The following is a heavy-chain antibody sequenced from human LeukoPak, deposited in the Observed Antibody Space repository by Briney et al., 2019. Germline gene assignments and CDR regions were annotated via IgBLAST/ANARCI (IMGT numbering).Heavy chain of an antibody. D-gene: IGHD4-23*01. CDR1: GGSFSGYY. Sequence: SETLSLTCAVYGGSFSGYYWSWIRQPPGKGLEWIGEINHSGSTNYNPSLKSRVTISVDTSKNQFSLKLSSVTAADTAAYYCATLSPLTGNSTGTNWFDPWGQGTLVTVSS. J-gene: IGHJ5*02. CDR2: INHSGST. CDR3: ATLSPLTGNSTGTNWFDP. V-gene: IGHV4-34*01.